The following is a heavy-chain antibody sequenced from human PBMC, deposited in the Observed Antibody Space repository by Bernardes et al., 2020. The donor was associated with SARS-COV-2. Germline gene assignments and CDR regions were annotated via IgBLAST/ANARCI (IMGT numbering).Heavy chain of an antibody. J-gene: IGHJ6*02. D-gene: IGHD3-3*01. CDR3: ARGITIFGVVDCMDV. V-gene: IGHV4-59*12. CDR2: IYYSGST. Sequence: SANLYHTGTVAGCSISPYYWRWLRPPPGKGLEWIGYIYYSGSTNYNPSLKTRVTISVDTSKNQFSLKLSSVTAADTAVYYCARGITIFGVVDCMDVWGQGTTVTVSS. CDR1: GCSISPYY.